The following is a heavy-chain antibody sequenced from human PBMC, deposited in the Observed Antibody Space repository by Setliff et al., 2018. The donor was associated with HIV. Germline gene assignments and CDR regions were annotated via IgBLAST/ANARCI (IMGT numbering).Heavy chain of an antibody. CDR2: INHSGTT. J-gene: IGHJ3*02. D-gene: IGHD2-15*01. CDR1: GASFSDYS. Sequence: PSETLSLTCAVYGASFSDYSWSWIRQPPGKGLEWIGEINHSGTTNYNASLKSRVTISVDMSKNQFSLNLNSVTAADTAAYYCARHSCGTTACYGPDMWGPGTMVTVS. V-gene: IGHV4-34*01. CDR3: ARHSCGTTACYGPDM.